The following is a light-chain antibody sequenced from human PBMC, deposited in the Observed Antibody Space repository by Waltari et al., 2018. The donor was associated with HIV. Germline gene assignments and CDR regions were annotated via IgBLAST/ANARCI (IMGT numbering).Light chain of an antibody. CDR2: ENN. Sequence: QSVLTQPPSVSAAPGQKVTVSCSGRPSHLGEHYVSWYQQPPATAPKLLIYENNKRPSGIPDRFSGSKSGTSATLAITGLQTGDEADYYCGTWHSSLSAGVVFGGGTKLTVL. V-gene: IGLV1-51*02. CDR1: PSHLGEHY. CDR3: GTWHSSLSAGVV. J-gene: IGLJ2*01.